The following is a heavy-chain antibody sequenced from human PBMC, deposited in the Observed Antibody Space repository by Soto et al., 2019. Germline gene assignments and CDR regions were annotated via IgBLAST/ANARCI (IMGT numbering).Heavy chain of an antibody. CDR3: AIDWCGVDY. D-gene: IGHD2-8*01. J-gene: IGHJ4*02. Sequence: QVQLVQSGAEVKKPGASVKVSCKSSGYTFTSYGISWVRQAPGQGLEWMGWINAYNGNTNYAQKLQGRVPMTTDTSTNTAYMELRSLRSDDTGVYVWAIDWCGVDYWGQGSLVTVSS. CDR1: GYTFTSYG. CDR2: INAYNGNT. V-gene: IGHV1-18*01.